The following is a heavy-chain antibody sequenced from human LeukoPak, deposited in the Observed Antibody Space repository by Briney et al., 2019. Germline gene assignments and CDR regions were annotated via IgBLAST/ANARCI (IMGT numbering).Heavy chain of an antibody. CDR3: ATDPLYWDRGYDYSLDY. V-gene: IGHV1-24*01. D-gene: IGHD5-12*01. CDR1: GYTLTELS. CDR2: FDPEDGET. Sequence: ASVKVSCKVSGYTLTELSMHWVRQAPGEGLEWMGGFDPEDGETIYAQKFQGRVTMTEDTSTEIAYMELSSLRSEDTAVYYCATDPLYWDRGYDYSLDYWGKGTLVTVS. J-gene: IGHJ4*02.